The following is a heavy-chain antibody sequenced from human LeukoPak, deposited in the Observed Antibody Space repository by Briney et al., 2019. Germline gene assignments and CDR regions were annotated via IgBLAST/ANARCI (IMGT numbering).Heavy chain of an antibody. Sequence: GGSLRLSCAASGFSLSSYAMSWVRQAPGKRLEWVSVISGSGGSTYYADSVKGRFTISRDNSKNTLCLQMNSLRAEDTAVYYCAKEIWPTVTTPGHTHFDYWGQGTLVTVSS. V-gene: IGHV3-23*01. CDR2: ISGSGGST. CDR3: AKEIWPTVTTPGHTHFDY. J-gene: IGHJ4*02. CDR1: GFSLSSYA. D-gene: IGHD4-17*01.